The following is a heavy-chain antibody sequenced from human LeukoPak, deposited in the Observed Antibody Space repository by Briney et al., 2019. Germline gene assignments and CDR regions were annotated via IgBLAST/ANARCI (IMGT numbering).Heavy chain of an antibody. J-gene: IGHJ4*02. CDR1: GFTFSSYS. CDR2: ISSSSSTI. CDR3: ARGTGGWYTYYFDY. D-gene: IGHD6-19*01. V-gene: IGHV3-48*04. Sequence: GGSLRLSCAAPGFTFSSYSMNWVRQAPGKGLEWVSYISSSSSTIYYADSVKGRFTISRDDAKNSLYLQMNSLRAEDTAVYYCARGTGGWYTYYFDYWGQGTLVTVSS.